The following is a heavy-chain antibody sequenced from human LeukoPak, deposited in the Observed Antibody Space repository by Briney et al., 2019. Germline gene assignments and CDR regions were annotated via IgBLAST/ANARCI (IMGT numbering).Heavy chain of an antibody. CDR2: IYSGDSDT. CDR3: ARPRYDSSGFVDAFDI. V-gene: IGHV5-51*01. J-gene: IGHJ3*02. CDR1: GYSFTTYW. Sequence: GESLKISCEASGYSFTTYWITWVRQMPGKGLEWMAIIYSGDSDTRYSPSFQGQVTISVDKSISTAYLQWSSLKASDTAMYYCARPRYDSSGFVDAFDIWGQGTMVTVSS. D-gene: IGHD3-22*01.